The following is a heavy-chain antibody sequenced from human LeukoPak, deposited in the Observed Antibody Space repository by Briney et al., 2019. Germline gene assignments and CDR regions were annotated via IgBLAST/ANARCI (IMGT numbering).Heavy chain of an antibody. J-gene: IGHJ3*02. Sequence: LSLTCTVSGGSISSSNYYWGWIRQAPGKGLEWVSYISSSSSYTNYADSVKGRFTISRDNAKNSLYLQMNSLRAEDTAVYYCARVGLYGGGDAFDIWGQGTMVTVSS. D-gene: IGHD4-17*01. CDR3: ARVGLYGGGDAFDI. V-gene: IGHV3-11*06. CDR2: ISSSSSYT. CDR1: GGSISSSNYY.